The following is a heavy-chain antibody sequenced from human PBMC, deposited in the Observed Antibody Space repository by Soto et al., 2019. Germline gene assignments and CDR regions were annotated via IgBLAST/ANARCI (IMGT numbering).Heavy chain of an antibody. J-gene: IGHJ4*02. CDR3: ARGPSRSSYDILTGYSDLDY. D-gene: IGHD3-9*01. V-gene: IGHV4-31*11. CDR1: GGSIKTGGYY. Sequence: SETLSLTCAVSGGSIKTGGYYWTWIRQHPGKGLEWIGYIYYSGSTYYNPSLKSRVTISVDTSKNQFSLKLSSVTAADTAVYYCARGPSRSSYDILTGYSDLDYWGQGTLVTVSS. CDR2: IYYSGST.